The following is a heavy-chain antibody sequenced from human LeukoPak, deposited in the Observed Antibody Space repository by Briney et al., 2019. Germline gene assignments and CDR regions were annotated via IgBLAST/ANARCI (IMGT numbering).Heavy chain of an antibody. V-gene: IGHV4-4*07. CDR2: IHVSGNT. CDR1: GGSINNYF. CDR3: AREGITGTRSYFDY. J-gene: IGHJ4*02. D-gene: IGHD1-7*01. Sequence: SETLSLTCTVSGGSINNYFWTWMRQPAGKGLEWIGRIHVSGNTNYNPSLKSRVTLSVDTSQSQLSLKLTSVTAADTAVYYCAREGITGTRSYFDYWGQGTLVTVSS.